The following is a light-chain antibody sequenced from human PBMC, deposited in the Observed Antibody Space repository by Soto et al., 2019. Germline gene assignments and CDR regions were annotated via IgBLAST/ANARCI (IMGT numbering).Light chain of an antibody. V-gene: IGKV1-39*01. Sequence: DIPMTQSPYSLSASVGDRVTITCRASQSISSYLNWYQQKPGKAPKLLIYAASSLQSGVPSRFSGSGSGTDFTLTISSLQPEDFATYYCQQSYSTPRTFGQGTKLEIK. CDR2: AAS. CDR1: QSISSY. J-gene: IGKJ2*01. CDR3: QQSYSTPRT.